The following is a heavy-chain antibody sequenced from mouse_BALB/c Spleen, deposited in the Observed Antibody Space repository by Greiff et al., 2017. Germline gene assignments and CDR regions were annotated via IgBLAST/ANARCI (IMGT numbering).Heavy chain of an antibody. Sequence: EVQLVESGGDLVKPGGSLKLSCAASGFTFSSYGMSWVRQTPDKRLEWVATISSGGSYTYYPDSVKGRFTISRDNAKNTLYLQMSSLKSEDTAMYYCTREDYYGAWFAYWGQGTLVTVSA. CDR3: TREDYYGAWFAY. V-gene: IGHV5-6*01. CDR2: ISSGGSYT. J-gene: IGHJ3*01. D-gene: IGHD1-1*01. CDR1: GFTFSSYG.